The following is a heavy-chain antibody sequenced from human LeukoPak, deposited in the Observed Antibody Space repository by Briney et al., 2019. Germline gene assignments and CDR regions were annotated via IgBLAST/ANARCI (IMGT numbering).Heavy chain of an antibody. D-gene: IGHD1-1*01. J-gene: IGHJ5*02. CDR3: ARPVPSRLGWFDP. Sequence: SETLSLTCTVSGGSISSYYWSWIRQPPGKGLEGIGNIYYSGSTYYSPSLKSRVTISVDTSKNQFSLKLSSVTAADTAVYYCARPVPSRLGWFDPWGQGTLVTVSS. CDR2: IYYSGST. CDR1: GGSISSYY. V-gene: IGHV4-59*04.